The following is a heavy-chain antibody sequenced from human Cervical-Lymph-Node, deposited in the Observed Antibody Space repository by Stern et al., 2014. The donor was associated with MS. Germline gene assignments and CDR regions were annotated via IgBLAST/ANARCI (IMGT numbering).Heavy chain of an antibody. CDR2: LNTRGDSA. CDR1: GYTFTSHY. Sequence: VQLVESGAEVKKPGASVKVSCKASGYTFTSHYMHCVRQPPGQGCECVVILNTRGDSARYAQKFQGRVTMTRDTSTRTLYMELSSMRSEDTAVYYCASGTGNKRPAANYWGQGTLVTVSS. V-gene: IGHV1-46*01. CDR3: ASGTGNKRPAANY. D-gene: IGHD3/OR15-3a*01. J-gene: IGHJ4*02.